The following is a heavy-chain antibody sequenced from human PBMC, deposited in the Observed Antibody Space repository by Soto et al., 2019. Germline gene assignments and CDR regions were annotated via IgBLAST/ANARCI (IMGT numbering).Heavy chain of an antibody. J-gene: IGHJ4*02. CDR2: INTNEFHT. D-gene: IGHD5-18*01. Sequence: TGGSLRLSCVASGFTFSNDLMHWVRQAPRKRLECVVYINTNEFHTNYAAAVKVRYAVSRENTKDIVYLQMVSLRVDDTSMYYCATLIQLWTPDFEYWGRRTLVTVSS. CDR1: GFTFSNDL. V-gene: IGHV3-74*01. CDR3: ATLIQLWTPDFEY.